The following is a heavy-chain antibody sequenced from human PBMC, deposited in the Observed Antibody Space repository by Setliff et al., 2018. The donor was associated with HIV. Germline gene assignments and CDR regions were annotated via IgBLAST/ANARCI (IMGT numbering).Heavy chain of an antibody. D-gene: IGHD1-26*01. CDR1: GGSISSGDYY. CDR3: AREVVVGATGGMDV. CDR2: IYYSGST. J-gene: IGHJ6*02. Sequence: KPSETLSLTCTVSGGSISSGDYYWSWIRQPPGKGLEWIGYIYYSGSTYYNPSLKSRVTISVDTSKNQFSLKLSSVTAADTAVYYCAREVVVGATGGMDVWGQGTTVTVSS. V-gene: IGHV4-30-4*08.